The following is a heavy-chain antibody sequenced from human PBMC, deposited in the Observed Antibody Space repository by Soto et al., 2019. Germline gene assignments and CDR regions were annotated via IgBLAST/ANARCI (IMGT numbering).Heavy chain of an antibody. J-gene: IGHJ5*02. Sequence: QVQLQESGPGLVKPSETLSLTCTVSGGSVSSGNYYWSWIRQPPGKGLEWIGFIYYTGSSSYNPSLNHRFTLSPAKSNNQFSLMLTTLTAADTAVYYCARAVYCSGGSRSLDPCGQGTLVTVSS. CDR2: IYYTGSS. V-gene: IGHV4-61*01. CDR3: ARAVYCSGGSRSLDP. CDR1: GGSVSSGNYY. D-gene: IGHD2-15*01.